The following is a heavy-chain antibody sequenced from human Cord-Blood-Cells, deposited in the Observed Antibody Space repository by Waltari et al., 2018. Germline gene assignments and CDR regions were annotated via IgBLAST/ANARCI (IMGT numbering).Heavy chain of an antibody. J-gene: IGHJ4*02. D-gene: IGHD3-10*02. V-gene: IGHV4-34*01. Sequence: QVQLQQWGAGLLKPSETLSLTCAVYGGSFSGYYWSWIRQPPGKGLEWIGEINHSANTNYDPSLKSRVTISVDTSNTQFSLKLSSVTAADTAVYYCARRTLGSGSYYNYWGQGTLVTVSS. CDR1: GGSFSGYY. CDR3: ARRTLGSGSYYNY. CDR2: INHSANT.